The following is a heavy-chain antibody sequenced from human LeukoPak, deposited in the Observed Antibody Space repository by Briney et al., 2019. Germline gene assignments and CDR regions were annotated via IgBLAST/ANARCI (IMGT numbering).Heavy chain of an antibody. Sequence: PGGSLRLSCAASGFTFSSYNMKWVRQAPGKGLEWVSFISTTSNYIYYADSVKGRFTISRDNAKKSLYLQMNSLRGEDAALYYCARAGVCSTTSCDGGIDYWGQGTLVTVSS. J-gene: IGHJ4*02. CDR3: ARAGVCSTTSCDGGIDY. CDR1: GFTFSSYN. CDR2: ISTTSNYI. V-gene: IGHV3-21*01. D-gene: IGHD2-2*01.